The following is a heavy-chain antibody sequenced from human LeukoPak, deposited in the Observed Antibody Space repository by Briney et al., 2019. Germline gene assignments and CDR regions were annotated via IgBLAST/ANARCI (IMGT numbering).Heavy chain of an antibody. Sequence: ASVTVSCKASGYTFTGYYMHWVRQAPGQGLEWMGWTNPNSGGTSYAQKFQGRVTMTRDTSVTTAYMELSRLRSDDTAVYYCARYSGYDEPFEYWGQGTLVTVSS. J-gene: IGHJ4*02. CDR1: GYTFTGYY. D-gene: IGHD5-12*01. CDR2: TNPNSGGT. V-gene: IGHV1-2*02. CDR3: ARYSGYDEPFEY.